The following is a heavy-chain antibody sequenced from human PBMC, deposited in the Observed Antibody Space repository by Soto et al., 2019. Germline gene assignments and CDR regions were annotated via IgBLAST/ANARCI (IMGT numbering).Heavy chain of an antibody. CDR1: GFTFTSYT. V-gene: IGHV3-21*06. J-gene: IGHJ4*02. CDR2: ISSSSDYI. D-gene: IGHD6-13*01. Sequence: GGSLRLSCAASGFTFTSYTMNWVRKAPGKGLEWVSSISSSSDYIYYADSMKGRATISRDNAKNSLFLDMNSLTGEDTAVYYCARARVYATGPLDFWGQGTLVTVSS. CDR3: ARARVYATGPLDF.